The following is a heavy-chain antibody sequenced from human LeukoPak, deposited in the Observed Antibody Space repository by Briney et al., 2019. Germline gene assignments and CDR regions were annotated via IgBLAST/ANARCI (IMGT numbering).Heavy chain of an antibody. CDR1: GGSISSCY. CDR3: ARDPQGAGSLSGGAFDI. Sequence: SETLSLTCTVSGGSISSCYWSWIRQPPGKGLEWIGYLYYAGSTKYNASLKSRVTISVDTSKNQFSLKLRSVTAADTAVYYCARDPQGAGSLSGGAFDIWGQGTMVTVSS. D-gene: IGHD1-26*01. CDR2: LYYAGST. V-gene: IGHV4-59*01. J-gene: IGHJ3*02.